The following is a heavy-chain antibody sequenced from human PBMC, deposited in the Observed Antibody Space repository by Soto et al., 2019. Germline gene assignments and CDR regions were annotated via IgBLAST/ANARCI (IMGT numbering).Heavy chain of an antibody. CDR3: ARWPAATGMDV. CDR1: GYTFTSYG. Sequence: ASVKVSCKASGYTFTSYGTSRARQAPGQGLEWMGWISAYNGNTNYAQKLQGRVTMTTDTSTSTAYMELRSLRSDDTAVYYCARWPAATGMDVWGQGTTVTDSS. CDR2: ISAYNGNT. D-gene: IGHD2-2*01. J-gene: IGHJ6*02. V-gene: IGHV1-18*01.